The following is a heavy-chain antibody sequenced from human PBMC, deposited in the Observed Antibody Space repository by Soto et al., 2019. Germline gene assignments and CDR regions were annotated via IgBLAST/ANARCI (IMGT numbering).Heavy chain of an antibody. D-gene: IGHD3-16*01. CDR2: INTDGSGT. CDR1: GFTFSNYW. CDR3: ARATRGTLDY. V-gene: IGHV3-74*01. J-gene: IGHJ4*02. Sequence: EVQLVESGGGLVQPGASLRLSCAASGFTFSNYWMYWVRQDPGKGLVWASRINTDGSGTDYADYVKGRFTISRDNAKNTLYLQMNSLRAEDTAVYYCARATRGTLDYWGQGTLVTVSS.